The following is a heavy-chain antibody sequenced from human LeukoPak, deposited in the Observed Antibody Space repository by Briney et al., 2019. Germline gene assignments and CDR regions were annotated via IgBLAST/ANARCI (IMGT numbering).Heavy chain of an antibody. V-gene: IGHV1-69*05. CDR2: IIPIFGTA. D-gene: IGHD5-12*01. CDR3: ARAKFSGYDRNLDY. Sequence: SVKVSCKASGGTFSSYAISWVRQAPGQGLEWMGGIIPIFGTANYAQKFQGRVTTTTDESTSTAYMELSGLRSEDTAVYYCARAKFSGYDRNLDYWGQGTLVTVSS. J-gene: IGHJ4*02. CDR1: GGTFSSYA.